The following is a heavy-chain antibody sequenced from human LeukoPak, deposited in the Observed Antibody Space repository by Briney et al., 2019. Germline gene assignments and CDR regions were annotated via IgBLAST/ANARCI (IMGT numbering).Heavy chain of an antibody. CDR1: GFTFNNFA. Sequence: PGGSLRLSCAASGFTFNNFAMSWVRQAPGRGLEWVSAISDSGDKTFYADSVKGRFSISTDNSKSTLFLLMNNLRVEDTAIFYCARSSANSDYCDDYFDFWGQGALVTVSS. CDR3: ARSSANSDYCDDYFDF. J-gene: IGHJ4*02. CDR2: ISDSGDKT. D-gene: IGHD4-17*01. V-gene: IGHV3-23*01.